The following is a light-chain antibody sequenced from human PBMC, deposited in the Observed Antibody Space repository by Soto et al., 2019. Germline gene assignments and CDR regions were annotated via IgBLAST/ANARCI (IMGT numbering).Light chain of an antibody. CDR2: VAS. V-gene: IGKV3-15*01. J-gene: IGKJ4*01. Sequence: IVMTQSPATLSVSPGERATLSCRASQSVSSNLAWYQQKPGQTPKLLIYVASTRATGIPARFSGSGSGTEFTLTISSLQSEDFAVYYCQQYNNWPPLTFGGGTKVEIK. CDR1: QSVSSN. CDR3: QQYNNWPPLT.